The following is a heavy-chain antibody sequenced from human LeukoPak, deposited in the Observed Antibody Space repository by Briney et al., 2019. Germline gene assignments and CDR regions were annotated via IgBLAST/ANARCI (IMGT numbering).Heavy chain of an antibody. Sequence: ASVKVSCKASGGTFGSYAISWVRQAPGQGLEWMGGIIPIFGTANYAQKFQGRVTITADESTSTAYMELSSLRSEDTAVYYCARLTAPRSAADYWGQGTLVTVSS. CDR1: GGTFGSYA. V-gene: IGHV1-69*13. CDR2: IIPIFGTA. CDR3: ARLTAPRSAADY. J-gene: IGHJ4*02. D-gene: IGHD1-20*01.